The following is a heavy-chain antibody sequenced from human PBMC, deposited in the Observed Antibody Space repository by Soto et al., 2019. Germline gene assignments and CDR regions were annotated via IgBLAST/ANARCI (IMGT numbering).Heavy chain of an antibody. Sequence: AATXSLTCSFSAVSVYRSNYCWNWIRQPPGKVLEWIGNISYSGGTNKNPALKSRVTLSLDTSKNQFSLTLTSVTAADTAIYYCESYTYFSESRGYKLKNIDSWGQGTLVTVSS. CDR3: ESYTYFSESRGYKLKNIDS. D-gene: IGHD3-22*01. V-gene: IGHV4-61*01. CDR1: AVSVYRSNYC. J-gene: IGHJ4*02. CDR2: ISYSGGT.